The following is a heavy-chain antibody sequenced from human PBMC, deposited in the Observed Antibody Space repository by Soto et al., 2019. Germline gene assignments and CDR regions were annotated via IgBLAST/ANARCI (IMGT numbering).Heavy chain of an antibody. D-gene: IGHD3-3*01. Sequence: SETLSLTCTVSGGSISSSSYYWGWIRQPPGKGLEWIGSIYYSGSTYYNPSLKSRVTISVDTSKNQFSLKLSSVTAADTAVYYCASRNDFWSGSFDYWGQGTLVTVSS. CDR1: GGSISSSSYY. CDR3: ASRNDFWSGSFDY. V-gene: IGHV4-39*01. J-gene: IGHJ4*02. CDR2: IYYSGST.